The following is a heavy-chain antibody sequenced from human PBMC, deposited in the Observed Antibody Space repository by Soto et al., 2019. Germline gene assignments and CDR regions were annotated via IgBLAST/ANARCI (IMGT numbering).Heavy chain of an antibody. Sequence: QVQLVQSGAEVKKPGSSVKVSCKASGGTFSSYAISWVRQAPGQGLEWMGGIIPIFGTANYAQKFQGRVTNAADESTSTAYMELSSLRSEDTAVYYCARSPVYCSSTSCYAPIYYGMDVWGQGTTVTVSS. CDR1: GGTFSSYA. D-gene: IGHD2-2*01. V-gene: IGHV1-69*01. J-gene: IGHJ6*01. CDR2: IIPIFGTA. CDR3: ARSPVYCSSTSCYAPIYYGMDV.